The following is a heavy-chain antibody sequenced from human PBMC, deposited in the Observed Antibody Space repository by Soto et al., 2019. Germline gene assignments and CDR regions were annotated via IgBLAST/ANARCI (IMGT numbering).Heavy chain of an antibody. CDR3: ATGNDLLNY. V-gene: IGHV4-59*01. CDR2: IHYSGTT. D-gene: IGHD3-9*01. J-gene: IGHJ4*02. Sequence: SETLSLTCTVSGGSIIRYYWSWVRQPPGKGLEWIGYIHYSGTTNYNPSLKSRVTISVDTSKNQFSLRLNSVTAADTAVYYCATGNDLLNYWGQGALVTVSS. CDR1: GGSIIRYY.